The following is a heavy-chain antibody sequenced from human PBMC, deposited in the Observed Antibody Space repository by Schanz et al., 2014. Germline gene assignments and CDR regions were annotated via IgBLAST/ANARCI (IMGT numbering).Heavy chain of an antibody. V-gene: IGHV3-33*08. CDR2: ISYDGSSK. Sequence: VQLVESGGGLVKPGGSLRLSCAASGFTFRSYGMHWVRQAPGKGLEWVALISYDGSSKNHADSVQGRFTISRDNSKNALYLQMDSLRAEDTAVYYCARGIITMVRGGDVGAFDMWGQGTMVTVSS. CDR1: GFTFRSYG. CDR3: ARGIITMVRGGDVGAFDM. D-gene: IGHD3-10*01. J-gene: IGHJ3*02.